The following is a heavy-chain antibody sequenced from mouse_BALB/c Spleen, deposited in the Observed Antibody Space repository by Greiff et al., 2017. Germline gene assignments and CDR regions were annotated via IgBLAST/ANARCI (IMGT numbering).Heavy chain of an antibody. CDR3: ARVGSSSPFAY. Sequence: DVMLVESGGGLVKPGGSLKLSCAASGFTFSSYAMSWVRQTPEKRLEWVASISSGGSTYYPDSVKGRFTISRDNARNILYLQMSSLRSEDTAMYYCARVGSSSPFAYWGQGTLVTVSA. V-gene: IGHV5-6-5*01. J-gene: IGHJ3*01. D-gene: IGHD1-1*01. CDR1: GFTFSSYA. CDR2: ISSGGST.